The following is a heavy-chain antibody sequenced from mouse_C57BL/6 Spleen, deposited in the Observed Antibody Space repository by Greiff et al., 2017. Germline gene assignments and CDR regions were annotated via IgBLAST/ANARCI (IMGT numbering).Heavy chain of an antibody. CDR3: TRPPIYYYGSDHFDY. D-gene: IGHD1-1*01. CDR1: GYTFTDYE. J-gene: IGHJ2*01. Sequence: QVQLKQSGAELVRPGASVTLSCKASGYTFTDYEMHWVKQTPVHGLEWIGAIDPETGGTAYNQKFKGKAILTADKSSSTAYMELRSLTSEDSAVYYCTRPPIYYYGSDHFDYWGQGTTLTVSS. CDR2: IDPETGGT. V-gene: IGHV1-15*01.